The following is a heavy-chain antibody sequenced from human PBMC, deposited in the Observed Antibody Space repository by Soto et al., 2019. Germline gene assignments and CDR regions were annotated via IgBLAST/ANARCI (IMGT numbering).Heavy chain of an antibody. CDR1: GFNFGSSV. CDR2: IVVGTGNT. Sequence: GASVKVSCKASGFNFGSSVIQWVRQARGHRLEWIGWIVVGTGNTNYAQKFQERVTITRDMSTSTAYMELSSLISEDTAVYYCAAYRLPSDRYNRVDPWGLGTLVTVSS. CDR3: AAYRLPSDRYNRVDP. J-gene: IGHJ5*02. D-gene: IGHD1-20*01. V-gene: IGHV1-58*02.